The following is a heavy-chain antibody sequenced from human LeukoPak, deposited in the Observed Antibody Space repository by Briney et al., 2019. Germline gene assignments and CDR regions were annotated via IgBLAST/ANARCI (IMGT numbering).Heavy chain of an antibody. V-gene: IGHV3-23*01. CDR2: ISGSGGST. CDR3: AKLKGYYDSSGPFDY. Sequence: PGGSLRLSCAASGFTFSSYAMSWVRQAPGKGLEWVSAISGSGGSTYYADSVKGRFTISRDNSKNTLYLQMNSLRAEDTAVYYCAKLKGYYDSSGPFDYWGQGTLVTVSS. D-gene: IGHD3-22*01. CDR1: GFTFSSYA. J-gene: IGHJ4*02.